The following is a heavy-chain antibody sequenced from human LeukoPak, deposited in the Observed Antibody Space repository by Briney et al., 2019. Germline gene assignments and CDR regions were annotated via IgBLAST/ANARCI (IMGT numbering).Heavy chain of an antibody. Sequence: GRSLRLSCAASGFTFSTYGMHWVRQAPGEGLKWLAVIWYDGSNKYHADSVKGRFAISRDNSKNTLYLQMNSLRAEDTAVYYCAKGDSGSYGALDIWGQGTMVTVSS. CDR3: AKGDSGSYGALDI. J-gene: IGHJ3*02. V-gene: IGHV3-33*06. D-gene: IGHD1-26*01. CDR2: IWYDGSNK. CDR1: GFTFSTYG.